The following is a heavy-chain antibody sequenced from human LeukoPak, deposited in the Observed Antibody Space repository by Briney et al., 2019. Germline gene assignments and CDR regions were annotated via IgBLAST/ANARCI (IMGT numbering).Heavy chain of an antibody. CDR2: IIPIFGIA. V-gene: IGHV1-69*04. CDR1: GGTFSSYA. Sequence: SVKVSCKASGGTFSSYAISWVRQAPGQGLEWMGRIIPIFGIANYAQKFQGRVTITADKSTSTAYMELSSLRAEDTAVYYCVRRNILTFFDYWGQGTLVTVSS. CDR3: VRRNILTFFDY. J-gene: IGHJ4*02. D-gene: IGHD3-9*01.